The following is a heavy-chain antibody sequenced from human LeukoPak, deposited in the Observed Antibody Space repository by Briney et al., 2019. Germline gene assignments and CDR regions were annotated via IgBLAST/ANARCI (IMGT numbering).Heavy chain of an antibody. CDR2: IYYSGST. Sequence: SETLSLTCTVPGGSISSYYWSWIRQPPGKGLEWIGYIYYSGSTNYNPSLKSRVTISVDTSKNQFSLKLSSVTAADTAVYYCARAMIGDAFDIWGQGTMVAVSS. D-gene: IGHD3-22*01. CDR1: GGSISSYY. J-gene: IGHJ3*02. V-gene: IGHV4-59*01. CDR3: ARAMIGDAFDI.